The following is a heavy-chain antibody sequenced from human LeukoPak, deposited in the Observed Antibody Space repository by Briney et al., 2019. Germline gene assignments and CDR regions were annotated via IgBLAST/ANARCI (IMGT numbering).Heavy chain of an antibody. J-gene: IGHJ3*02. D-gene: IGHD2-15*01. CDR2: ISSSSSYI. V-gene: IGHV3-21*01. Sequence: PGGSLRLSCAASGFTFSSYSMNWVRQAPGKGLEWVSSISSSSSYIYYADSVKGRFTISRDNAKNSLYLQMNSLRAEDTAVYYCARDSDLGYCSGGSCYLAFDIWGQGTMVTVSS. CDR1: GFTFSSYS. CDR3: ARDSDLGYCSGGSCYLAFDI.